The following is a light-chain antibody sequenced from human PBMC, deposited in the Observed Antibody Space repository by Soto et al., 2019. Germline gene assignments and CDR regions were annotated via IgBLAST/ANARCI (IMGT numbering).Light chain of an antibody. CDR2: GAS. Sequence: EIVMTQSRATLCVSPGERATLSCRSSQSVSSNLAWYQQKPGQAPRLLIYGASTRATGIPARFSGSGSGTEFTLTISSLQSEDFAVYYCQQYNNWPPLTFGGGTKVDIK. J-gene: IGKJ4*01. CDR1: QSVSSN. V-gene: IGKV3-15*01. CDR3: QQYNNWPPLT.